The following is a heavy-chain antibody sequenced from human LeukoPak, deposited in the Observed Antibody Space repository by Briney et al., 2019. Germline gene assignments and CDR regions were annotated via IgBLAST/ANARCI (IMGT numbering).Heavy chain of an antibody. J-gene: IGHJ6*03. CDR1: GGTFSSYA. Sequence: SVKVSCKASGGTFSSYAISWVRQAPGQGLEWMGGIIPIFGTANYAQKFQGRVTITVDKSTSTAYMELSSLRSEDTAVYYCATGEQLVAYYMDVWGKGTTVTVSS. CDR3: ATGEQLVAYYMDV. D-gene: IGHD6-6*01. V-gene: IGHV1-69*06. CDR2: IIPIFGTA.